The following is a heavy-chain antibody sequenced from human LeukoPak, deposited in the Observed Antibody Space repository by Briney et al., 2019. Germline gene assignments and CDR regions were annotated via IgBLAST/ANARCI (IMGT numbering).Heavy chain of an antibody. Sequence: ASVKVSCKVSGYTVTELSMHWVRQSPGKGLEWMGGFHPEDGETIYAQKFQGRVTMTEDTSTDTAYMELRSLRSDDTAVYYCARVYYSSSYDYWYFDLWGRGTLVTVSS. J-gene: IGHJ2*01. CDR1: GYTVTELS. D-gene: IGHD6-13*01. CDR2: FHPEDGET. CDR3: ARVYYSSSYDYWYFDL. V-gene: IGHV1-24*01.